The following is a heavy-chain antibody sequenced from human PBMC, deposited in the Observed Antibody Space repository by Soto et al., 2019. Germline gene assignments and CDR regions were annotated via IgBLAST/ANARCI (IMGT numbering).Heavy chain of an antibody. CDR3: ARGMTTVYY. CDR2: IYYSGST. Sequence: SETLSLTCTVSGGSISSYYWSWIRQPPGKGLEWIGYIYYSGSTNYNPSLKSRVTISVDTSKNQFSLKLSSVTAADTAVYYCARGMTTVYYWGQGTLVTVSS. D-gene: IGHD4-4*01. J-gene: IGHJ4*02. CDR1: GGSISSYY. V-gene: IGHV4-59*01.